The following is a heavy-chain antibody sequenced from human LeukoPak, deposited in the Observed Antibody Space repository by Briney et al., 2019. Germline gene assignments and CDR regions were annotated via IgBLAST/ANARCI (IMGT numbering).Heavy chain of an antibody. D-gene: IGHD5-18*01. V-gene: IGHV4-59*01. J-gene: IGHJ6*03. Sequence: SETLSLTCTVSGGSISSYYWSWIRQPPGKGLEWIGYIYYSGSTNYNPSLKSRVTISVDTSKNQFSLKLSSVTAADTAVYYCARTTEGGYTYDYFYYYFMDVWGKGTTVTISS. CDR3: ARTTEGGYTYDYFYYYFMDV. CDR2: IYYSGST. CDR1: GGSISSYY.